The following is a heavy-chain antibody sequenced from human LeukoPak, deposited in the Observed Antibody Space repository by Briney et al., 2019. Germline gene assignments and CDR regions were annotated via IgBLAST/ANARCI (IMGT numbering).Heavy chain of an antibody. J-gene: IGHJ4*02. CDR2: IIPIFGTA. V-gene: IGHV1-69*06. CDR3: ARSLYRPVAAAPYYFDY. CDR1: GGTFSSYA. Sequence: GASVKVSCKASGGTFSSYAISWVRQAPGQGLEWMGGIIPIFGTANYAQKFQGRVTITADKSTSTAYMELSSLRSEDTAVYYCARSLYRPVAAAPYYFDYWGQGTLVAVSS. D-gene: IGHD6-13*01.